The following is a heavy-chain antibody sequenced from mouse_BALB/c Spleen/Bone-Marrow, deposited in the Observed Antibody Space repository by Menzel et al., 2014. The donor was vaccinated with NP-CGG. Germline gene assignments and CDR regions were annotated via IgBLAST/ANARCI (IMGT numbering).Heavy chain of an antibody. CDR1: GYTFTSYY. Sequence: QVQLQQSGAELVKPGASVKLSCKAPGYTFTSYYMYWVKQRPGQGLEWIGGINPSNGGTNFNEKFKSKATLTVDKSSSTAYMQLSSLTSEDSAVYYCTRRGDYDKRVVFAYWGQGTLVTVSA. V-gene: IGHV1S81*02. CDR2: INPSNGGT. D-gene: IGHD2-4*01. CDR3: TRRGDYDKRVVFAY. J-gene: IGHJ3*01.